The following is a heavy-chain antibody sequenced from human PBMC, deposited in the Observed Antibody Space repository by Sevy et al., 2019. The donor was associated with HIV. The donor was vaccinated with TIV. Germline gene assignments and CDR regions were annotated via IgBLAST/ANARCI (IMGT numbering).Heavy chain of an antibody. CDR2: IYWDDDT. CDR3: ADRRSKGITITEFDF. Sequence: SGPTLVNPTQTLTLTCSFSGFSFSSSGVGVGWIRQPPGKALEWLAMIYWDDDTRDSPSLASRITITKDTSRDQVVLTMADMNPEDTGTYYCADRRSKGITITEFDFWGQGTLVTVSS. D-gene: IGHD3-9*01. J-gene: IGHJ4*02. V-gene: IGHV2-5*02. CDR1: GFSFSSSGVG.